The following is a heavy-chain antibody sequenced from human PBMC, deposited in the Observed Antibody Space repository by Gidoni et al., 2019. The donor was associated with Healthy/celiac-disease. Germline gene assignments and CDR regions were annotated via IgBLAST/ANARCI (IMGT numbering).Heavy chain of an antibody. J-gene: IGHJ3*02. V-gene: IGHV3-33*01. Sequence: QVQLVESGVGLVQPGRSLRLSCSSSGFTFSSYGTHWVRQAPGKGLGGVAVIWYDGSNKYYADSVKGRFTISRDNSKNTLYLQMNSLRAEDTAVYYCARDKPEGVVVVTNDAFDIWGQGTMVTVSS. D-gene: IGHD3-22*01. CDR2: IWYDGSNK. CDR1: GFTFSSYG. CDR3: ARDKPEGVVVVTNDAFDI.